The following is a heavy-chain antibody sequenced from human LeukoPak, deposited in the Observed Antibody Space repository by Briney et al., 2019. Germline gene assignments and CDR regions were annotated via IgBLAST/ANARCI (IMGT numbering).Heavy chain of an antibody. Sequence: ASVKVSCKASGYTFTGYYMHWVRQAPGQGLEWMGIINPSGGSTSYAQKFQGRVTMTRDTSTSTVYMELSSLRSEDTAVYYCARDLVEPSYYYYGMDVWGQGTTVTVSS. CDR2: INPSGGST. CDR1: GYTFTGYY. CDR3: ARDLVEPSYYYYGMDV. J-gene: IGHJ6*02. V-gene: IGHV1-46*01. D-gene: IGHD2-21*01.